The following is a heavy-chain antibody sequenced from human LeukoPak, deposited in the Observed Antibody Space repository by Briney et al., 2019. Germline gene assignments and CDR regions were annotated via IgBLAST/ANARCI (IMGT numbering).Heavy chain of an antibody. CDR1: GYTFTSYA. CDR3: ARGSISGVATIELDFDY. CDR2: INAGNGNT. Sequence: GASVTVSCKASGYTFTSYAVHWVRQAPGQRLEWMGWINAGNGNTKYSQKFQGRVTITRDTSASTAYMELSSLRSEDTAVYYCARGSISGVATIELDFDYWGQGTLVTVSS. V-gene: IGHV1-3*01. J-gene: IGHJ4*02. D-gene: IGHD5-12*01.